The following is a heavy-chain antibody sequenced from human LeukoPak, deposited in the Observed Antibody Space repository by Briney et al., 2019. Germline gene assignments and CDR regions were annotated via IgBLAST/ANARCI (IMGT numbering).Heavy chain of an antibody. CDR2: INPNSGGT. CDR3: ARGVSTGRSFYGRYYGMDV. D-gene: IGHD2/OR15-2a*01. J-gene: IGHJ6*02. V-gene: IGHV1-2*02. Sequence: RASVKVSCKASGYTFTGYCMHWVRQASGQGLEWMGWINPNSGGTNYAQKFQGRVTMTRDTSISTAYMELSRLRSDDTAVYYCARGVSTGRSFYGRYYGMDVWGQGTTVTVSS. CDR1: GYTFTGYC.